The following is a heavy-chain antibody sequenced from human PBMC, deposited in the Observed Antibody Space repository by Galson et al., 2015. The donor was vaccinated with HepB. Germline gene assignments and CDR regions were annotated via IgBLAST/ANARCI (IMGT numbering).Heavy chain of an antibody. CDR2: IRYDGSNK. V-gene: IGHV3-30*02. D-gene: IGHD2-2*01. CDR1: GFTFSSYG. Sequence: SLRLSCAASGFTFSSYGMHWVRQAPGKGLEWVAFIRYDGSNKYYADSVKGRFTISRDNSKNTLYLQMNSLRAEDTAVYYCAKFPIHSIVVVPAAMESAAGTRRGDAFDIWGQGTMVTVSS. J-gene: IGHJ3*02. CDR3: AKFPIHSIVVVPAAMESAAGTRRGDAFDI.